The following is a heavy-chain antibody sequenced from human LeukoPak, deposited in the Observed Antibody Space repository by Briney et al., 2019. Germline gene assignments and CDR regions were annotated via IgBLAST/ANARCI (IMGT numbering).Heavy chain of an antibody. J-gene: IGHJ4*02. V-gene: IGHV4-39*07. Sequence: SETLSLTCTVSGGSISSSSYYWGWIRQPPGKGLEWIGSIYYSGSTYYNPSLKSRVTISVDTSKNQFSLKLSSVTAADTAVYYCARANKGIAVAGTFYYWGQGTLVTVSS. CDR2: IYYSGST. D-gene: IGHD6-19*01. CDR3: ARANKGIAVAGTFYY. CDR1: GGSISSSSYY.